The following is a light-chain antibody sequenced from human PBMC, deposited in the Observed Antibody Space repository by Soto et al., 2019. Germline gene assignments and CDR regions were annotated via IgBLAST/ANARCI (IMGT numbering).Light chain of an antibody. Sequence: QSVLTQPPSASGTPGQRVTISCSGGSSNIGRDNVNWYQHFPGTAPKVLIYRNNQRPSGVPDRFSGSKSGTSASLAISGLQSEDAADYYCAVWDGSLNGWVFGGGTKLTVL. J-gene: IGLJ3*02. CDR1: SSNIGRDN. CDR2: RNN. CDR3: AVWDGSLNGWV. V-gene: IGLV1-44*01.